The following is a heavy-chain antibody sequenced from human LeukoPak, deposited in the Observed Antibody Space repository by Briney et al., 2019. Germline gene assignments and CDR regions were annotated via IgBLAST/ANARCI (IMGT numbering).Heavy chain of an antibody. V-gene: IGHV4-59*01. J-gene: IGHJ5*02. Sequence: SETLSLTCTVSGGSISSYYWSWIRQPPGKGLEWIGYIYHSGSTNYNPSLKSRVTISVDTSKNQFSLKLSSVTAADTAVYYCARVVKDYGGNSGWFDPWGQGTLVTVSS. CDR2: IYHSGST. CDR3: ARVVKDYGGNSGWFDP. CDR1: GGSISSYY. D-gene: IGHD4-23*01.